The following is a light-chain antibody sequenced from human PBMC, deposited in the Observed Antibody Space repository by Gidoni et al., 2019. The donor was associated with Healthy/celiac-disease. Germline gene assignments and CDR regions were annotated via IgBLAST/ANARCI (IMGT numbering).Light chain of an antibody. J-gene: IGKJ1*01. CDR2: GAS. CDR1: QGVSSN. CDR3: QRYNDWPPWT. V-gene: IGKV3-15*01. Sequence: EIVMTQPPATLSVSPGERATLACRASQGVSSNLAWYQQKPGQAPRLLIYGASTRATGIPARFSGSGSGTDFTLTISGLRSEDFAVYYCQRYNDWPPWTFGQGTKVEIK.